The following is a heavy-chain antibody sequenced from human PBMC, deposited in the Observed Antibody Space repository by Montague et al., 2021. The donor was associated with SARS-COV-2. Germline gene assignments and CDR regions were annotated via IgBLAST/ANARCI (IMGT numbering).Heavy chain of an antibody. CDR3: ARHVYDILTGYYTYWYFDL. Sequence: SETLSLTCTVSGGSISSSSYYWGWLRQPPGKGLEWIGSIYYSGSTSYNPSLKSRVTISVDTSKNQFSLKLSSVTAADTAVYYCARHVYDILTGYYTYWYFDLWGRGTLVTVSS. D-gene: IGHD3-9*01. J-gene: IGHJ2*01. V-gene: IGHV4-39*01. CDR2: IYYSGST. CDR1: GGSISSSSYY.